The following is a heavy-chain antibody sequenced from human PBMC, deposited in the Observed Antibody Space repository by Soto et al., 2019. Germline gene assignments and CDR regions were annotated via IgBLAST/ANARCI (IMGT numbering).Heavy chain of an antibody. CDR3: TSWEYSGYDSY. D-gene: IGHD5-12*01. CDR2: ISAYNGNT. V-gene: IGHV1-18*01. J-gene: IGHJ4*02. Sequence: ASVKVSCKASGYTFTSYGISWVRQAPGQGLEWMGWISAYNGNTNYAQKLQGRVTMTTDTSTSTAYMELRSLRSDDTAVYYCTSWEYSGYDSYWGQGTLVTVSS. CDR1: GYTFTSYG.